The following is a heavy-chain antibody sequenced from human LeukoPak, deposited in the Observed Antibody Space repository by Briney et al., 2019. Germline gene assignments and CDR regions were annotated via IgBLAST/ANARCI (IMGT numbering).Heavy chain of an antibody. V-gene: IGHV3-23*01. J-gene: IGHJ3*01. D-gene: IGHD1-14*01. CDR2: ISAGGRT. CDR1: GFSFSSYA. Sequence: GGSLRLSCVVSGFSFSSYAMAWVRQAPGKGLEWVSSISAGGRTYYADSGKGRFTISRDNSKETVFLQMNSLRAEDTAHYYCAKGKVNHDGAFDFWGQGTTVTVSS. CDR3: AKGKVNHDGAFDF.